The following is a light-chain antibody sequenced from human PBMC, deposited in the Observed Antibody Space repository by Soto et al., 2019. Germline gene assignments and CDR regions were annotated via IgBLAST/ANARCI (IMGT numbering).Light chain of an antibody. Sequence: QSALTQPASVSGSPGQSITISYTGTSSDVGGYNYVSWYQQHPGKAPKLMIYDVSNRPSGVSNRFSGSKSGNTASLTISGLQAEDEANYYCSSYTSSSTLVVFGGGTKLTFL. CDR3: SSYTSSSTLVV. CDR2: DVS. CDR1: SSDVGGYNY. J-gene: IGLJ2*01. V-gene: IGLV2-14*01.